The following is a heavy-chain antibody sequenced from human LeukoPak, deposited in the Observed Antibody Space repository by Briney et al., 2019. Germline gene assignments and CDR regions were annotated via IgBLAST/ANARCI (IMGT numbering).Heavy chain of an antibody. J-gene: IGHJ4*02. V-gene: IGHV1-8*01. Sequence: ASVKVSCKASGYTFTNYDINWVRQATGQGLEWMGWMSPNSGNTGYAQELQGRVTMTRNSSISTAYMELSSLRSEDTAMYYCARLGYSGYDSQDYWGQGTLVTVSS. CDR3: ARLGYSGYDSQDY. D-gene: IGHD5-12*01. CDR2: MSPNSGNT. CDR1: GYTFTNYD.